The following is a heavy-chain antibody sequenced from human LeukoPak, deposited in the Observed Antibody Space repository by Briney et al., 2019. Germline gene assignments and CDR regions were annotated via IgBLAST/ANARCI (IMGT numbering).Heavy chain of an antibody. CDR2: ISYDGSNK. V-gene: IGHV3-30*18. Sequence: PGRSLRLSCAASRFTFSNYGMHWVRQAPGKGLEWVAIISYDGSNKYYADSVKCRFTISRDNSKNTLYLQMNSLRVEDSAVYYCAKTGNYNWNGFDYWGQGTLVTVSS. D-gene: IGHD1-20*01. CDR3: AKTGNYNWNGFDY. CDR1: RFTFSNYG. J-gene: IGHJ4*02.